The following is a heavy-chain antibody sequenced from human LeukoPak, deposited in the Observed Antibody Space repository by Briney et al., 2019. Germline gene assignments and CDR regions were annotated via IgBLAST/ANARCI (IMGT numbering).Heavy chain of an antibody. CDR3: ARDNSGGSTWWFDP. CDR1: VFTFTSYY. V-gene: IGHV1-46*01. Sequence: ASVNVSCKASVFTFTSYYMHWVRQAPGQGLEWMGIINPSGSYTSYAQKFQGRVTMTRDTSTSTVYMELSSLRSEDTAVYYCARDNSGGSTWWFDPWGQGTLVTVSS. CDR2: INPSGSYT. D-gene: IGHD2-15*01. J-gene: IGHJ5*02.